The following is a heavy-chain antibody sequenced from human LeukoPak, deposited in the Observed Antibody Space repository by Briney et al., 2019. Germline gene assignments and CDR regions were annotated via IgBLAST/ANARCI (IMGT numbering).Heavy chain of an antibody. CDR3: ATGGRSGWHYFDS. CDR2: ISGSGGDT. CDR1: GFSFSSYA. Sequence: GGSLRLSCAASGFSFSSYAMTWVRQAPGKGLEWLSIISGSGGDTGYADSVKGRLTISRGSSTNTLYLQMNRLRVEDTAIYYCATGGRSGWHYFDSWGQGTLVTVSS. D-gene: IGHD6-19*01. V-gene: IGHV3-23*01. J-gene: IGHJ4*02.